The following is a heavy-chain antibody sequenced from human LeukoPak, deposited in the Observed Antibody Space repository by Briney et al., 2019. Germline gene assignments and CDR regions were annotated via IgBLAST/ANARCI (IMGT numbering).Heavy chain of an antibody. J-gene: IGHJ4*02. Sequence: SVKVSCKASGYTFTSYAMHWVRQAPGQGLEWMGGIIPIFGTANYAQKFQGRVTITADESTSTAYMELSSLRSEDTAVYYCARDSGSYHTRGYYFDYWGQGTLVTVSS. V-gene: IGHV1-69*13. CDR3: ARDSGSYHTRGYYFDY. CDR1: GYTFTSYA. CDR2: IIPIFGTA. D-gene: IGHD1-26*01.